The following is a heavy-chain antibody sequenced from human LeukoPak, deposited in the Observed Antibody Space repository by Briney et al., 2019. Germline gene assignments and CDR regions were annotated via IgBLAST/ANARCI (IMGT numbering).Heavy chain of an antibody. V-gene: IGHV4-4*07. CDR1: GGSINNYY. CDR2: IYTRGST. Sequence: SETLTLTCTVSGGSINNYYWSWIRQPAGKGLEWIGRIYTRGSTNYNPSLKSRVTMSVDTSKNQFSLKLSSVTAADTAVYYCARGVVPADVDWFDPWGQGTLVTVSS. D-gene: IGHD2-2*01. J-gene: IGHJ5*02. CDR3: ARGVVPADVDWFDP.